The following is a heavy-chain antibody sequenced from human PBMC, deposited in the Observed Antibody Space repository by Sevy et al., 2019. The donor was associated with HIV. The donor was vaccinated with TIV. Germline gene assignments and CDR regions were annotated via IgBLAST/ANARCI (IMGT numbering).Heavy chain of an antibody. CDR3: ARDRGSGKNVFFDY. V-gene: IGHV3-30-3*01. CDR1: GFTFSSYA. J-gene: IGHJ4*02. D-gene: IGHD3-10*01. CDR2: ISYDGSNK. Sequence: GGSLRLSCAASGFTFSSYAMHWVRQAPGKGLEWVAVISYDGSNKYYADSVKGRFTISRDNSKNTSYLQMNSLRTEDTAVYYCARDRGSGKNVFFDYWGQGTLVTVSS.